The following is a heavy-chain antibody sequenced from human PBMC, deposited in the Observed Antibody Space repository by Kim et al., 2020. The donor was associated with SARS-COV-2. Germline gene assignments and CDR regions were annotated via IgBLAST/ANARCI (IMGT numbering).Heavy chain of an antibody. Sequence: SETLSLTCAVYGGSFSGYYWSWIRQPPGKGLEWIGEINHSGSTNYNPSLKSRVTISVDTSKNQFSLKLSSLTAADTAVYYCARGRGYCSSTSCYPRRYF. CDR1: GGSFSGYY. CDR2: INHSGST. D-gene: IGHD2-2*01. V-gene: IGHV4-34*01. CDR3: ARGRGYCSSTSCYPRRYF. J-gene: IGHJ4*01.